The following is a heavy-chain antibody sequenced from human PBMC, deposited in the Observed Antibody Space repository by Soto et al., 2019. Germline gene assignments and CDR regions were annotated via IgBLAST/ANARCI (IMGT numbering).Heavy chain of an antibody. Sequence: EVQLVESGGGLVQHGGSLRLCCAASGFTFSSYWMHWVRQAPGKGLVWVSRINSDGSSTSYADSVKGRFTISRDNAKNTLYLQMNSLRAEDTAVYYCARSPEKQPYYYMDVWGKGTTVTVSS. V-gene: IGHV3-74*01. CDR2: INSDGSST. CDR3: ARSPEKQPYYYMDV. CDR1: GFTFSSYW. J-gene: IGHJ6*03. D-gene: IGHD6-13*01.